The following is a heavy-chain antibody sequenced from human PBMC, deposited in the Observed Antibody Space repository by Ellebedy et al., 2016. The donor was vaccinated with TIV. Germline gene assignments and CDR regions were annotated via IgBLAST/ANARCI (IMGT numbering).Heavy chain of an antibody. CDR1: GFKFSGSA. J-gene: IGHJ5*02. V-gene: IGHV3-23*01. CDR3: AKGLYVNWFDP. D-gene: IGHD2-8*01. CDR2: ITGSGRET. Sequence: GESLKISXAASGFKFSGSAMSWVRQAPGKGLEWVSTITGSGRETWFADSVKGRFTISRDNSKNTLYLQMNSLRAEDTAVYYCAKGLYVNWFDPWGQGTLVTVSS.